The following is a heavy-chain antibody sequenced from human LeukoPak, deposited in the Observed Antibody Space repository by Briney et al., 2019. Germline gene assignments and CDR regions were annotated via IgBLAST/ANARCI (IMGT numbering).Heavy chain of an antibody. V-gene: IGHV1-69*05. D-gene: IGHD3-10*01. Sequence: GASVKVSCKASGGTFSSYAISWVRQAPGQGLEWMGGIIPIFGTANYAQKLQDRHTITTDESTSTAYMELSSLRCEDTAVYYCARDGTMVRGVRPNWFDPWGQGTLVTVSS. CDR3: ARDGTMVRGVRPNWFDP. CDR2: IIPIFGTA. CDR1: GGTFSSYA. J-gene: IGHJ5*02.